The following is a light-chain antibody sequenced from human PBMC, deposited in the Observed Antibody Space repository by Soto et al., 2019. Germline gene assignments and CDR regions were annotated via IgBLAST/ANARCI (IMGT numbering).Light chain of an antibody. Sequence: QSALTQPASVSGSPGQSITISCTGTSSDVGAYNFVSWYQQHPGKAPKLMIYDVSNRPSGVSSRFSGSKSGNTASLTISGLHAEDEADYYCSSYTSSSTYVFGTGTQLTVL. V-gene: IGLV2-14*01. CDR2: DVS. CDR1: SSDVGAYNF. CDR3: SSYTSSSTYV. J-gene: IGLJ1*01.